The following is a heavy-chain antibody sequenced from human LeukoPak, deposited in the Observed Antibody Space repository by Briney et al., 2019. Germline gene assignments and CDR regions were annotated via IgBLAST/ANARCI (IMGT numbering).Heavy chain of an antibody. D-gene: IGHD6-6*01. V-gene: IGHV3-33*01. J-gene: IGHJ4*02. Sequence: GGSLRLSCAASGITFSSYGMHWVRQAPGKGLEWVAVIWYDGSNKYYADSVKGRFTISRDNSKNTLYLQMNSLRAEDTAVYYCARDTRARGSSSPYFGYWGQGTLVTVSS. CDR1: GITFSSYG. CDR3: ARDTRARGSSSPYFGY. CDR2: IWYDGSNK.